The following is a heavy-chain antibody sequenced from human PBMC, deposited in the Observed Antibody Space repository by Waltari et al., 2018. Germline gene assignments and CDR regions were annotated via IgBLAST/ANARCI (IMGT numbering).Heavy chain of an antibody. CDR3: ARLSLAAGHLIDY. V-gene: IGHV4-39*01. CDR2: IYYTKYT. Sequence: QLQLQESGPGLVKPSETLSLTCTVPGDSITHRNYYWGWIRQPPGKGLEWIGSIYYTKYTYYNPSLKSRVTLSLDTSKNQFSLSLNSVAAADTAVYYCARLSLAAGHLIDYWGQGTLVTVSS. CDR1: GDSITHRNYY. J-gene: IGHJ4*02. D-gene: IGHD6-13*01.